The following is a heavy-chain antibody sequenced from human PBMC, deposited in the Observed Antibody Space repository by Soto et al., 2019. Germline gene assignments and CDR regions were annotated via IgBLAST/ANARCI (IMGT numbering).Heavy chain of an antibody. V-gene: IGHV3-23*01. Sequence: AGGSLRLSCAASGFTFSSYAMSWVRQAPGKGLEWVSAISGSGGSTYYADSVKGRFTIPRDNSKNTLYLQMNSLRAEDTAVYYCAKDGHVLRFLEWLTPGLFDYWGQGALVTVSS. CDR1: GFTFSSYA. CDR2: ISGSGGST. CDR3: AKDGHVLRFLEWLTPGLFDY. J-gene: IGHJ4*02. D-gene: IGHD3-3*01.